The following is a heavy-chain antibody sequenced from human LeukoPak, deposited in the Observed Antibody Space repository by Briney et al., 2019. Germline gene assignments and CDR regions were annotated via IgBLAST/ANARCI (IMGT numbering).Heavy chain of an antibody. D-gene: IGHD2-8*02. CDR3: ATRNHCTGGSCYFEY. CDR2: IYSDGRT. J-gene: IGHJ4*02. CDR1: GFTVSSNY. Sequence: GGSLRLSCAASGFTVSSNYMSWVRQAPGKGLEWVSVIYSDGRTYYIDSVKGRFTISRDISTNTLFFQMNSLRAEDTAVYYCATRNHCTGGSCYFEYWGQGTLVTVSS. V-gene: IGHV3-66*01.